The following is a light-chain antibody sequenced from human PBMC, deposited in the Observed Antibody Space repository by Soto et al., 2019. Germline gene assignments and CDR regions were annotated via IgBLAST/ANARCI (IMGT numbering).Light chain of an antibody. Sequence: DIQLTQSPSFLSASVGDRVTITCRASQGISNYLAWYQQKPGKAPNLLIYAASILHSGVPSRFSGSGSGPEFILTISSLQPEDFATYYCQELNRFPLTFGGGTKVEIK. J-gene: IGKJ4*01. CDR1: QGISNY. CDR3: QELNRFPLT. V-gene: IGKV1-9*01. CDR2: AAS.